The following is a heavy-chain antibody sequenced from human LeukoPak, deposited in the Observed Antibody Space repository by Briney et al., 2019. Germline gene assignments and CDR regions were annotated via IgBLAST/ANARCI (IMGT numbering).Heavy chain of an antibody. D-gene: IGHD3-10*01. J-gene: IGHJ5*02. CDR3: ARGELLWFGELCPWFDP. Sequence: SVQDSCKASGGTFSSYSINWVRQAGGQGLEWMGGIIPTFGTANYAQKCQGRVTITADESTSTAYMELSSLRPEEPAVYYCARGELLWFGELCPWFDPWGEGTLVTVSS. V-gene: IGHV1-69*13. CDR1: GGTFSSYS. CDR2: IIPTFGTA.